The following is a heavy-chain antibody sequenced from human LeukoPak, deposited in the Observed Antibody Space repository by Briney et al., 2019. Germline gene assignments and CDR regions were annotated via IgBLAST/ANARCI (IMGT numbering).Heavy chain of an antibody. D-gene: IGHD6-19*01. CDR3: ATHSPIAVAGTLDY. V-gene: IGHV1-69*13. CDR2: IIPIFGTA. Sequence: SVKVSCKASGGTFSSYAISWVRQAPGQGLEWMGGIIPIFGTANYAQKFQGRVTITADESTSTAYMELSSLRSGDTAVYYCATHSPIAVAGTLDYWGQGTLSPSPQ. J-gene: IGHJ4*02. CDR1: GGTFSSYA.